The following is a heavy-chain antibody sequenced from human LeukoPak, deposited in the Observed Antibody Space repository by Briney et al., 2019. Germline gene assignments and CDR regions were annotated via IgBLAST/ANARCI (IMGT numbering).Heavy chain of an antibody. Sequence: SETLSLTCTVSGGSISSYNWSWIRQPPGKGLEWIGSIYYSGSTNYNPSLKSRVTISVDTSKNQFSLKLSSVTAADTAVYYCARYGAAAADYFDYWGQGTLVTVSS. CDR1: GGSISSYN. CDR3: ARYGAAAADYFDY. J-gene: IGHJ4*02. D-gene: IGHD6-13*01. V-gene: IGHV4-59*01. CDR2: IYYSGST.